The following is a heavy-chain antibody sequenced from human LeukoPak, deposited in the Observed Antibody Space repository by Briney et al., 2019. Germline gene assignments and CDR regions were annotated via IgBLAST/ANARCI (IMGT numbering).Heavy chain of an antibody. CDR3: ARDPYYYYMDV. J-gene: IGHJ6*03. CDR1: GFTFSDYY. V-gene: IGHV3-11*01. CDR2: ISSSGSTI. Sequence: GGSLRLSCAASGFTFSDYYMSWIRQAPGKGLEWVSYISSSGSTIYYADSVKGRFTISRDNAKNPLYLQMNSLRAEDTAVYYCARDPYYYYMDVWGKGTTVTVSS.